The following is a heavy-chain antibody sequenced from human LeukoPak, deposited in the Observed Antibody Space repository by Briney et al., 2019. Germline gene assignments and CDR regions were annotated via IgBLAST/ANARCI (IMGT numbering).Heavy chain of an antibody. J-gene: IGHJ4*02. CDR1: GGSISSYY. V-gene: IGHV4-59*01. CDR3: ARLRSGWYLDY. D-gene: IGHD6-19*01. Sequence: SETLSLTCTVSGGSISSYYWSWIRQPPGKGLEWIGYIYYSGSTNYNPSLKSRVTISVDTSKNQFSLKLSSVTAADTAVYYCARLRSGWYLDYWGQGTLVTVSS. CDR2: IYYSGST.